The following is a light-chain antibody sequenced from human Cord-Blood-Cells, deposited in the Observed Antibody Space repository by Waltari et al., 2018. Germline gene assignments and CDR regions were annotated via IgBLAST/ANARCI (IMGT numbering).Light chain of an antibody. CDR2: EVS. CDR1: SSDVGSYNL. J-gene: IGLJ3*02. CDR3: CSYAGSSTLGNWV. V-gene: IGLV2-23*02. Sequence: QSALTQPASVSGSPGQSITISCTGTSSDVGSYNLVSWYQQHPGKAPKLMIDEVSKRPSGFANRFSGSKSGNTASLTISGLQAEDEADYYCCSYAGSSTLGNWVCGGGTKLTVL.